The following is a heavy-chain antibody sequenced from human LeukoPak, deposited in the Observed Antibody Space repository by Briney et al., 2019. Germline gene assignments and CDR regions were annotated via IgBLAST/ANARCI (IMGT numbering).Heavy chain of an antibody. J-gene: IGHJ1*01. CDR2: ISADIGNT. V-gene: IGHV1-18*01. CDR1: GYTFTSSG. CDR3: AREWLYQLLYTQH. D-gene: IGHD2-2*02. Sequence: ASVKVSCKASGYTFTSSGISWVRQAPGQGLEWMGCISADIGNTNYAQKLQGRDTITTDTSTSTAYMELRSLRSPNTALYNCAREWLYQLLYTQHWGQGTLGTVSS.